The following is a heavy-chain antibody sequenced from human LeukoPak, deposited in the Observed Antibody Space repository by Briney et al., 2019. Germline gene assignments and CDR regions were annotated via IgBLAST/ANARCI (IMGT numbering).Heavy chain of an antibody. J-gene: IGHJ4*02. CDR3: AREEVDSSGYPDFDY. D-gene: IGHD3-22*01. Sequence: SETLSLTCTVSGGSISSSSYYWGWIRQPPGKGLEWIGSIYYSGSTYYNPSLKSRVTISVDTSKNQFSLKLSSVTAADTAVYYCAREEVDSSGYPDFDYWGQGTLVTVSS. CDR1: GGSISSSSYY. CDR2: IYYSGST. V-gene: IGHV4-39*07.